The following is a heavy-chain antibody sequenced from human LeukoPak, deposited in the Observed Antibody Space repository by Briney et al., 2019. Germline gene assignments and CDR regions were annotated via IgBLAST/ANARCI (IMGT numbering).Heavy chain of an antibody. CDR2: ISGSGGST. V-gene: IGHV3-23*01. J-gene: IGHJ4*02. CDR1: GFTVSSNY. D-gene: IGHD5-18*01. CDR3: AKDAIQAYHYFDY. Sequence: PGGSLRLSCAASGFTVSSNYMSWVRQAPGKGLEWVSAISGSGGSTYYADSVKGRFTISRDNSKNTLYLQMNSLRAEDTAVYYCAKDAIQAYHYFDYWGQGTLVTVSS.